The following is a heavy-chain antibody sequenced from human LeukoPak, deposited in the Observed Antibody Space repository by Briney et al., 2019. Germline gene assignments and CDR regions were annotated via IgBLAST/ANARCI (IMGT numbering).Heavy chain of an antibody. J-gene: IGHJ6*02. D-gene: IGHD3-3*01. CDR2: ISYDGRNE. Sequence: QPGGSLRLSCAASGFSFSSYAMHWVRQAPGEGLEWVAVISYDGRNEYYADSVKGRFTISRDISKNTLYLQMNSLRPEDTAVYYCARGGDSWSGYSYGMDVWGQGTTVTVSS. V-gene: IGHV3-30-3*01. CDR1: GFSFSSYA. CDR3: ARGGDSWSGYSYGMDV.